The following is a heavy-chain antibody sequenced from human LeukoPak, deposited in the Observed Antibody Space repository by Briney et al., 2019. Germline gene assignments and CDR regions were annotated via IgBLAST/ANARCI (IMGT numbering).Heavy chain of an antibody. CDR2: IYYSGST. D-gene: IGHD3-22*01. V-gene: IGHV4-59*01. J-gene: IGHJ4*02. Sequence: SETLSLTCTVSGGSISSDYWSWIRQPPGKGLEWIGYIYYSGSTNYNPSLKSRVTISVDTSKNQFSLKLSSVTAADTAVYYCARGGDSSGYYYPLFDYWGQGTLVTVSS. CDR1: GGSISSDY. CDR3: ARGGDSSGYYYPLFDY.